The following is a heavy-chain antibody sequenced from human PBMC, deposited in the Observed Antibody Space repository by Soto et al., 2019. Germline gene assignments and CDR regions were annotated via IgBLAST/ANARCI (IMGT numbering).Heavy chain of an antibody. CDR3: AKDESRRNRRYFDL. Sequence: EVQLLESGGGLVQPGGSLRLSCAASGFTFSSYAMYWVRQAPGKGLEWVSVISGSGGSTYYADSVKGRFTISSDNSKSTLYLQMNSLRAEDTAVYYCAKDESRRNRRYFDLWGRGTLVTVSS. D-gene: IGHD4-4*01. CDR1: GFTFSSYA. CDR2: ISGSGGST. V-gene: IGHV3-23*01. J-gene: IGHJ2*01.